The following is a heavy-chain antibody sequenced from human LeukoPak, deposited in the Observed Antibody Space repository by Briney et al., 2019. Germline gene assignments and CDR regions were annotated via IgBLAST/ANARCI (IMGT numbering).Heavy chain of an antibody. V-gene: IGHV4-34*01. CDR3: ASLAMVRAVKFDY. CDR2: INHSGST. CDR1: GGSFSGYY. J-gene: IGHJ4*02. Sequence: SETLSLTCAVYGGSFSGYYWSWIRQPPGKGLEWIGEINHSGSTNYNPSLKSRVTISVDTSKNQFSLKLSSVTAADTAVYYCASLAMVRAVKFDYWGQGTLVTVSS. D-gene: IGHD3-10*01.